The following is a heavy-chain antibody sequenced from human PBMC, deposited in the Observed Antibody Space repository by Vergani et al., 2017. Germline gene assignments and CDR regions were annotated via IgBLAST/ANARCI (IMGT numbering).Heavy chain of an antibody. CDR1: GFPFSNAW. Sequence: EVQLVESGGGLVKPGGSLRLSCEASGFPFSNAWMSWVRPAPGKGLELVGRIKSKTDGGTTDYAAPVKGRFTISRDDSKNTLYLQMNSLKTEDTAVYYCTTPKYSSDHAGFDPWGQGTLVTVSA. CDR3: TTPKYSSDHAGFDP. CDR2: IKSKTDGGTT. V-gene: IGHV3-15*01. D-gene: IGHD6-19*01. J-gene: IGHJ5*02.